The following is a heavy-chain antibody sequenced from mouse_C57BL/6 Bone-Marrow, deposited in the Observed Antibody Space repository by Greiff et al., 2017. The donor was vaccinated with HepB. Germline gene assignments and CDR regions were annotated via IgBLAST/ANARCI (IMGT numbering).Heavy chain of an antibody. V-gene: IGHV10-1*01. D-gene: IGHD2-2*01. Sequence: DVQLVESGAGLVQPTGSLKLSCAASGFSFNTYAINWVRQAPGKGLEWVARIRSKSNNYDTYYAESVNDRFTISRDDSESMVYLQMNNLKTEDTAMYYCVGLYYGYEDAMDYWGQGTSVTVSS. J-gene: IGHJ4*01. CDR3: VGLYYGYEDAMDY. CDR2: IRSKSNNYDT. CDR1: GFSFNTYA.